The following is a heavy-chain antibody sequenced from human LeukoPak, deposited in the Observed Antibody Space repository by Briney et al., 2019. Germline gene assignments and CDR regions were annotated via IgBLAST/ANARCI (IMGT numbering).Heavy chain of an antibody. Sequence: SGGSLRLSCTASGFTFSNAWMSWVRQAPGKGLEWVGRIKSKPAGGSTDYAAPIKGRFTISRDDSKNTLYLQVNSLKVEDTAVYYCAKDSSSSGFSAACNFDYWGQGTLVAVSS. CDR1: GFTFSNAW. V-gene: IGHV3-15*01. D-gene: IGHD6-19*01. J-gene: IGHJ4*02. CDR3: AKDSSSSGFSAACNFDY. CDR2: IKSKPAGGST.